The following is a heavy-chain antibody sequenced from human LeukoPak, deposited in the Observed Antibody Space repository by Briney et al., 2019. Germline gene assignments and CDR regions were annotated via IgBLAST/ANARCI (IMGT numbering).Heavy chain of an antibody. Sequence: PGGSLRLSCAASGFTFSSYAMSWVRQAPGKGLEWVSAISGSGGSTYYADSVKGRFTISRDNSKNTLYLQMNSLRAEDTAVYYCAREGGTMPAPTPIVDTNFDYWGQGTLVTVSS. CDR2: ISGSGGST. V-gene: IGHV3-23*01. J-gene: IGHJ4*02. CDR3: AREGGTMPAPTPIVDTNFDY. CDR1: GFTFSSYA. D-gene: IGHD2-2*01.